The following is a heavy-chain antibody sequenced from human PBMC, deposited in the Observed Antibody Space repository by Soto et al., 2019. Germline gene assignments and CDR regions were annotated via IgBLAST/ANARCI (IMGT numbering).Heavy chain of an antibody. CDR1: GGSISSSSYY. V-gene: IGHV4-39*01. J-gene: IGHJ5*02. CDR2: IYYSGST. Sequence: SETLSLTCTVSGGSISSSSYYWGWIRQPPGKGLEWIGSIYYSGSTYYNPSLKSRVTISVDTSKNQFSLKLSSVTAADTAVYYCATSEGDGAFGVEENWFDPWGQGTLVTVSS. D-gene: IGHD3-3*01. CDR3: ATSEGDGAFGVEENWFDP.